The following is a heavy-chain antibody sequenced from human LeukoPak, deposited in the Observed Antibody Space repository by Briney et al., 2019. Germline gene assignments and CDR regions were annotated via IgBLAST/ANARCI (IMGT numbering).Heavy chain of an antibody. Sequence: PGGSLRLSCAASGFTFSSYDMNWVRPAPGHGLEWVSYISSSGSTIYYADSVKGRFTISRDNAKNSLYLQMNSLRAEDTAVYYCAREAGSSWFAPLDYWGQGTLVTVSS. V-gene: IGHV3-48*03. J-gene: IGHJ4*02. CDR3: AREAGSSWFAPLDY. D-gene: IGHD6-13*01. CDR2: ISSSGSTI. CDR1: GFTFSSYD.